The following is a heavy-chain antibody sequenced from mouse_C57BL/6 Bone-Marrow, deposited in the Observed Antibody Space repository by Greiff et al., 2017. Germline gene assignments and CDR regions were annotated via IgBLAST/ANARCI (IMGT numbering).Heavy chain of an antibody. Sequence: VKVVESGAELMKPGASVKLSCKATGYTFTGYWIEWVKQRPGHGLEWIGEILPGSGSTNYNEKFKGKATFTADTSSNTAYMQLSSLTTEDSAIYDCARERVVITDWYFDVWGTGTTVTVSS. J-gene: IGHJ1*03. CDR1: GYTFTGYW. CDR3: ARERVVITDWYFDV. CDR2: ILPGSGST. V-gene: IGHV1-9*01. D-gene: IGHD1-1*01.